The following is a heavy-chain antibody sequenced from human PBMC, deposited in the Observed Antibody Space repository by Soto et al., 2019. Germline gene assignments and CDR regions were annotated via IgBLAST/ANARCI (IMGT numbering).Heavy chain of an antibody. J-gene: IGHJ4*02. CDR2: ISYDGSNK. D-gene: IGHD3-10*01. V-gene: IGHV3-30-3*01. CDR1: GFTFSSYA. CDR3: ARAGGGLYT. Sequence: PGGSRRRSWAASGFTFSSYAMHWVRQAPGKGLEWVAVISYDGSNKYYADSVKGRFTISRDNSKNTLYLQMNSLRAEDTAVYYCARAGGGLYTWGQGTLVTVSS.